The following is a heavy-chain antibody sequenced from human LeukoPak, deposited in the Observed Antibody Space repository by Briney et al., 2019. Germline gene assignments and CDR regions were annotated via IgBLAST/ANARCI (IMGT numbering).Heavy chain of an antibody. CDR1: GDSVSSYSVA. J-gene: IGHJ6*02. Sequence: SQTLSLTCAISGDSVSSYSVAWDWLRQSPSRGLEWLGRTYYRSKWYNDYAVSVKRRITINPDTSKNQIPLQLNSVTPEDTAVYYCARDRSIAAPDYNYYGMDVWGQGTTVTVSS. CDR2: TYYRSKWYN. V-gene: IGHV6-1*01. D-gene: IGHD6-6*01. CDR3: ARDRSIAAPDYNYYGMDV.